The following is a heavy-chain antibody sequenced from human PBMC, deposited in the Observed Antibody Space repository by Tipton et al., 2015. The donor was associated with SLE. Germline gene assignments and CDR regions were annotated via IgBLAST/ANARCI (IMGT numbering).Heavy chain of an antibody. Sequence: TLSLTCSVSGGSISSRSYYWGWIRQPPGMGLEWIGSIYYSGSTFHNPSLKSRLTISVDTFKNQFSLKLSSVTAADTAVYYCARAEYSFDYWGQGALVTVSS. CDR3: ARAEYSFDY. V-gene: IGHV4-39*07. CDR2: IYYSGST. CDR1: GGSISSRSYY. J-gene: IGHJ4*02. D-gene: IGHD3-10*01.